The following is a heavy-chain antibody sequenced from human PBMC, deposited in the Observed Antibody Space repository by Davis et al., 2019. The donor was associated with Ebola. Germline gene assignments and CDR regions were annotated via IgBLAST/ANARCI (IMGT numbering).Heavy chain of an antibody. J-gene: IGHJ3*02. Sequence: GESLKISCAASGFTFSSYAMSWVRQAPGKGLEWVSAISGSGGSTYYADSVKGRFTISRDNSKNTLYLQMNSLRAEDTAVYYCARGWVRGAFDIWGQGTMVTVSS. CDR1: GFTFSSYA. CDR3: ARGWVRGAFDI. CDR2: ISGSGGST. D-gene: IGHD3-22*01. V-gene: IGHV3-23*01.